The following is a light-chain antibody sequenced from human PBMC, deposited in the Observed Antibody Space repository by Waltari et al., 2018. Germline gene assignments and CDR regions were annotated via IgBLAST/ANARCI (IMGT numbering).Light chain of an antibody. V-gene: IGLV1-51*02. J-gene: IGLJ2*01. CDR3: GTWDTSLSALI. CDR2: ENN. CDR1: SSNIGNDY. Sequence: QSVLTQPPSVSAAPGQKVTISCSGSSSNIGNDYVSWYQQLPGTAPKLFIYENNKRPSGIPDRFSGPKSGTSATLGITGLQTGDEADYYCGTWDTSLSALIFGGGTKLTVL.